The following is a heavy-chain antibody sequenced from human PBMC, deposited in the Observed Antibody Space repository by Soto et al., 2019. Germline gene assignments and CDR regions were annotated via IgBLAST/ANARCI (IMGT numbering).Heavy chain of an antibody. D-gene: IGHD3-3*01. J-gene: IGHJ4*02. Sequence: EVQMLESGGTLVQPGGSLRLSCAASGFTFSSYAMSWVRQAPGKGLEWVSAISGSGGSTYYADSVKGRFTISRDNSKNTLYLQMNSLRAEDTAVYYCAKDPHYDFWSGYYWTYWGQGTLVTVSS. CDR1: GFTFSSYA. CDR2: ISGSGGST. V-gene: IGHV3-23*01. CDR3: AKDPHYDFWSGYYWTY.